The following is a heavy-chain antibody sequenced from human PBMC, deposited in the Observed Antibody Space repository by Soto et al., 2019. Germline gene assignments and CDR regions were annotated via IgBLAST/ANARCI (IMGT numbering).Heavy chain of an antibody. CDR2: ISYDGNNK. J-gene: IGHJ4*02. CDR3: TRDRVVAGIGEVDY. Sequence: QVQLVESGGGVVQPGRSLRLSCGASGFTFSSHAIHWVRQAPGKGLEWVAVISYDGNNKYYADSVKGRFTISRDNSKNTLYLQMNSLRVEDTALYYCTRDRVVAGIGEVDYWGQGTLVTVSS. V-gene: IGHV3-30-3*01. D-gene: IGHD6-19*01. CDR1: GFTFSSHA.